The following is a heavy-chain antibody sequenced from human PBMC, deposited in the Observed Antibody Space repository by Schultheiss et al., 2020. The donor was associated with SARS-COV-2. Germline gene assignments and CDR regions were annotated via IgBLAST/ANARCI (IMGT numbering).Heavy chain of an antibody. V-gene: IGHV3-13*05. J-gene: IGHJ4*02. CDR3: ARERRRGGATLDY. CDR1: GFTFSSYD. Sequence: GGSLRLSCAASGFTFSSYDMHWVRQATGKGLEWVSAIGTAGDPYYADSVKGRFTISRDNSKNTLYLQMNSLRAEDTAVYYCARERRRGGATLDYWGQGTLVTVSS. D-gene: IGHD1-26*01. CDR2: IGTAGDP.